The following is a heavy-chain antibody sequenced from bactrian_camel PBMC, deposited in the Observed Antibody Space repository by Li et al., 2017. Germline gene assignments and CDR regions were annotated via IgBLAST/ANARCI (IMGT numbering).Heavy chain of an antibody. CDR1: GSIASRYC. CDR2: SNSQGADL. J-gene: IGHJ4*01. CDR3: AADEACSAVMRGESTY. D-gene: IGHD2*01. V-gene: IGHV3-2*01. Sequence: HVQLVESGGDSVQVGGSLRLSCVASGSIASRYCMGWFRQIPGKEREAIAISNSQGADLYYSDSVKGRFTISQDNAQNTLYLQMSSLKPEDTATYYCAADEACSAVMRGESTYWGQGTQVTVS.